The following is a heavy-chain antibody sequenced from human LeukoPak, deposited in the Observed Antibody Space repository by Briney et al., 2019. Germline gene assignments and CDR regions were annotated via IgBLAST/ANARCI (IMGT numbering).Heavy chain of an antibody. CDR3: ARELVTTSYSFDY. Sequence: SETLSLTCTVSGGSISSYYWSWVRQPPGKGLGWIGDVSYTGSTNYNPSLKSRVAMSVDTSKNQFSLKLSSVTAADTAVYYCARELVTTSYSFDYWGQGTPVTVSS. J-gene: IGHJ4*02. CDR2: VSYTGST. CDR1: GGSISSYY. D-gene: IGHD4-17*01. V-gene: IGHV4-59*12.